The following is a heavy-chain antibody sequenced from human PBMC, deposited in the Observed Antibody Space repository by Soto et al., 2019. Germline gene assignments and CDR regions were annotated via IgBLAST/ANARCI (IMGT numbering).Heavy chain of an antibody. CDR2: IYHSGST. CDR3: ARRNDVGFGELPVRYFDL. Sequence: QVQLQESGPGLVKPSGTLSLTCAVSGGSISSSNWWSWVRQPPGKGLEWIGEIYHSGSTNYNPSLKSRFTISVDKSKNQFSLKLSSVTAADTAVYYCARRNDVGFGELPVRYFDLWGRGTLVTVSS. CDR1: GGSISSSNW. J-gene: IGHJ2*01. D-gene: IGHD3-10*01. V-gene: IGHV4-4*02.